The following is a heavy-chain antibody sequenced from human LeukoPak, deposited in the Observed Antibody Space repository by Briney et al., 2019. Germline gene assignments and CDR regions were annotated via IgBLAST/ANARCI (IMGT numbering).Heavy chain of an antibody. CDR3: ARDTSLVSYYYDSLDY. D-gene: IGHD3-22*01. Sequence: GGSLRLSCAASGFTVSSNYMSWVRQAPGKGLEWVSVIYSGGNTYYADSVKSRLTTSTDNSKNTLYLQMNRLRAEDTAVYYCARDTSLVSYYYDSLDYWGQGTLVTVSS. CDR1: GFTVSSNY. CDR2: IYSGGNT. V-gene: IGHV3-66*02. J-gene: IGHJ4*02.